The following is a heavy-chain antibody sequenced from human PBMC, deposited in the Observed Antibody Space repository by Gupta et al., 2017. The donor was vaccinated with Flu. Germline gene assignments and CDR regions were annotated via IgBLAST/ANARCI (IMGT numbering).Heavy chain of an antibody. CDR2: FYSGGLT. D-gene: IGHD2-8*01. CDR3: ARGPWSYYFDY. V-gene: IGHV3-53*02. CDR1: GFTVSSAY. Sequence: QVVETGGGLIQSGGSLRLSCAASGFTVSSAYMNWVRQAPGKGLEWVSSFYSGGLTFYADSVKGRFTIYRDNSKNTVSLQMNRLRAEDTALYFCARGPWSYYFDYWGRGALVTVSS. J-gene: IGHJ4*02.